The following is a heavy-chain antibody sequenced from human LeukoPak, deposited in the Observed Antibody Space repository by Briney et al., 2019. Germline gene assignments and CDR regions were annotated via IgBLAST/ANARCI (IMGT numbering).Heavy chain of an antibody. V-gene: IGHV1-2*02. CDR3: ARVGRSIAVAGGFDY. J-gene: IGHJ4*02. Sequence: GASVKVSCKASGYTFTGYYMHCVRQAPGQGLEWMGWINPNSGGTNYAQKFQGRVTMTRDTSISTAYMELSRLRSDDTAVYYCARVGRSIAVAGGFDYWGQGTLVTVSS. CDR1: GYTFTGYY. D-gene: IGHD6-19*01. CDR2: INPNSGGT.